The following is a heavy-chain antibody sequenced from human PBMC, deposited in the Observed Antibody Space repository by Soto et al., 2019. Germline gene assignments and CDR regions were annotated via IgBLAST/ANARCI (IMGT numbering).Heavy chain of an antibody. Sequence: EVQLVESGGGLVQPGGSLRLSCAVSGFTFGSYGMNWVRLIPGKGLEWVAYIKPDGSATYYVDSVKGRFTISRDNAKNSLYLQMNSLRVEDTSVYYCARAGYCGPGCYYYFDYWGQGTLVTVSS. CDR3: ARAGYCGPGCYYYFDY. D-gene: IGHD2-21*02. V-gene: IGHV3-7*01. CDR2: IKPDGSAT. CDR1: GFTFGSYG. J-gene: IGHJ4*02.